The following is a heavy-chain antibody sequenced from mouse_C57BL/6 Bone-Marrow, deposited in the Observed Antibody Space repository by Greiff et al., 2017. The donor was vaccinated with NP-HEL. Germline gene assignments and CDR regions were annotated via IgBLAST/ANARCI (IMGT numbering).Heavy chain of an antibody. Sequence: QVQLKESGPGLVQPSQSLSITCTVSGFSLTSYGVHWVRQSPGKGLEWLGVIWRGGSTDYNAAFMSSLSITKDNSKSQVFFKMNRLQADDTAIYYCAKKRNYGSSPYAMDYWGQGTSVTVSS. CDR2: IWRGGST. V-gene: IGHV2-5*01. CDR1: GFSLTSYG. J-gene: IGHJ4*01. CDR3: AKKRNYGSSPYAMDY. D-gene: IGHD1-1*01.